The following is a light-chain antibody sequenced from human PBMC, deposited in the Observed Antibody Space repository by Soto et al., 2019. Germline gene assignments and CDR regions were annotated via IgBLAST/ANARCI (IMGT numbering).Light chain of an antibody. J-gene: IGKJ2*01. V-gene: IGKV3-20*01. CDR1: QSVSSSQ. Sequence: EIVLTQSPGTLSLSPGESATLSCRASQSVSSSQVAWYQQKPGQAPRLLIYGASSRASGIPDRFSGVGSETDFTLTISSLEPEDFAVYYCQQHDTSPHPFGQGTKLEIK. CDR3: QQHDTSPHP. CDR2: GAS.